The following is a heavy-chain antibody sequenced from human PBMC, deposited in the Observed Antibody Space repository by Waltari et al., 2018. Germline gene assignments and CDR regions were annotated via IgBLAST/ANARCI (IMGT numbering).Heavy chain of an antibody. D-gene: IGHD2-15*01. J-gene: IGHJ3*02. V-gene: IGHV4-59*01. CDR3: ARDRGGNYSPGAFDI. Sequence: QVQLQESGPGLVKPSETLSLTCTVSGGSISSYYWSWIRQPPGKGLEWIGYIYTSGSTNYNPSLKSRVTISVDTSKNQFSLKLSSVTAADTAVYYCARDRGGNYSPGAFDIWGQGTMVTVSS. CDR2: IYTSGST. CDR1: GGSISSYY.